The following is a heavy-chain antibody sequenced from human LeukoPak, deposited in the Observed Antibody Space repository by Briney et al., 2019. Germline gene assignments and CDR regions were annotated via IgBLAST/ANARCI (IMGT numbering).Heavy chain of an antibody. CDR2: IYYSGST. Sequence: PSETLSLTCTVSGGSISSYYWSWIRQPPGKGLEWIGYIYYSGSTNYNPSLKSRVTISVDTSKNQFSLKLSSVTAADTAVYYCARTIFGVVITPRPYYYYYYMDVWGKGTTVTVSS. CDR3: ARTIFGVVITPRPYYYYYYMDV. V-gene: IGHV4-59*01. D-gene: IGHD3-3*01. CDR1: GGSISSYY. J-gene: IGHJ6*03.